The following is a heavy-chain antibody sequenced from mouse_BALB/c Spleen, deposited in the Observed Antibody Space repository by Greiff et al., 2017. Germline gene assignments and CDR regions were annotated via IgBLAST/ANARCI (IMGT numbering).Heavy chain of an antibody. V-gene: IGHV2-5-1*01. J-gene: IGHJ3*01. Sequence: QVQLKESGPSLVQPSQSLSITCTVSGFSLTSYGVHWVRQSPGKGLEWLGVIWRGGSTDYNAAFMSRLFITKDNSKSQVFFKMNSLQADDTAIYYCAKKEVSFAYWGQGTLVTVSA. CDR2: IWRGGST. CDR3: AKKEVSFAY. CDR1: GFSLTSYG.